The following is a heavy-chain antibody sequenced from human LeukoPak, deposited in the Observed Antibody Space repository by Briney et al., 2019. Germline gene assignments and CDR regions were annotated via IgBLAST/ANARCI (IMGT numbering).Heavy chain of an antibody. CDR1: GHSIINSFY. CDR2: IYHTGAT. Sequence: TSSETLSLTCTVSGHSIINSFYWGWIRQPPGKGLEWIGSIYHTGATYYNPSLKSRVTISLDTSKNQFSLKLKSVTAADTAVYYCARDPQGFGELDYWGQGTLVTVSS. J-gene: IGHJ4*02. V-gene: IGHV4-38-2*02. D-gene: IGHD3-10*01. CDR3: ARDPQGFGELDY.